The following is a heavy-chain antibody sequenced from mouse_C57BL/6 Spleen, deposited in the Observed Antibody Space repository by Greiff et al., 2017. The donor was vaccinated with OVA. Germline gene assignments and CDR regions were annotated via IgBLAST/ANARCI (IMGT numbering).Heavy chain of an antibody. CDR2: IDPNSGGT. Sequence: QVHVKQPGAELVKPGASVKLSCKASGYTFTSYWMHWVKQRPGRGLEWIGRIDPNSGGTKYNEKFKSKATLTVDKPSSTAYMQLSSLTSEDSAVYYCARASTMVTTGYAMDYWGQGTSVTVSS. V-gene: IGHV1-72*01. CDR3: ARASTMVTTGYAMDY. D-gene: IGHD2-2*01. CDR1: GYTFTSYW. J-gene: IGHJ4*01.